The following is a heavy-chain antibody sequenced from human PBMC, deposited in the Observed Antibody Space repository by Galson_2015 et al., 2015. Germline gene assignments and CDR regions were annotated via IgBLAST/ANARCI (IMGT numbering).Heavy chain of an antibody. J-gene: IGHJ6*02. Sequence: SVKVSCKASGYTFTSYYMHWVRQAPGQGLEWMGIINPSGGSTSYAQKFQGRVTMTRDTSTSTVYMELSSLRSEDTAVYYCAREPCSSTSCNYGMDVWGQGTTVTVSS. CDR3: AREPCSSTSCNYGMDV. CDR2: INPSGGST. D-gene: IGHD2-2*01. V-gene: IGHV1-46*01. CDR1: GYTFTSYY.